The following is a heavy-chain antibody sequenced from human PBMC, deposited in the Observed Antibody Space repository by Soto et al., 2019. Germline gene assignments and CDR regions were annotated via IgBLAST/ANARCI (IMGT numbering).Heavy chain of an antibody. J-gene: IGHJ4*02. Sequence: SETLSLTCNVSGSPISSYYWSWFRQPPGQGLEWVGYIYYTGTTTYNPSLRSRVAISVDASKSQFSLDLRSVTAADTAVYYCVRFWPPPYSDALTGYTDAFDYWGQGTLVTVSS. D-gene: IGHD3-9*01. CDR2: IYYTGTT. V-gene: IGHV4-59*08. CDR1: GSPISSYY. CDR3: VRFWPPPYSDALTGYTDAFDY.